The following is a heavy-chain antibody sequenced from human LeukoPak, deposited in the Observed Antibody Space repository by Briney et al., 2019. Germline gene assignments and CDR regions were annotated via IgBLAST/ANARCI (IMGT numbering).Heavy chain of an antibody. CDR1: GYSFTTSW. J-gene: IGHJ4*02. CDR2: IYPGDSDT. Sequence: GESLKTSCRGSGYSFTTSWIGWVRQMPGKGLEWMGIIYPGDSDTRYSPSFQDQVTISADKSISTAYLQWSSLQASDTAMYYCARRVNSGNYFYFDYWGQGTLVTVSS. D-gene: IGHD1-26*01. V-gene: IGHV5-51*01. CDR3: ARRVNSGNYFYFDY.